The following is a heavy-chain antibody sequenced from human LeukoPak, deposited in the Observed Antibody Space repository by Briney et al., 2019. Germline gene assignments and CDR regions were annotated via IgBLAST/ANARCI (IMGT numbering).Heavy chain of an antibody. D-gene: IGHD6-6*01. J-gene: IGHJ4*02. Sequence: GGSLRLSCAASGFTFSDCYMSWIRQTPGKGLEWVSYISPSSSTIYYADSVKGRFTISRDNAKNSLSLQMNSLRAEDTAVYYCASSSSLGNWGQGTLVTVSS. CDR3: ASSSSLGN. CDR2: ISPSSSTI. V-gene: IGHV3-11*04. CDR1: GFTFSDCY.